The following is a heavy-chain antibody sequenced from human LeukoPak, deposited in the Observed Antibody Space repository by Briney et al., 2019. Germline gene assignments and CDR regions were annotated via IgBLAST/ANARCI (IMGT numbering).Heavy chain of an antibody. J-gene: IGHJ6*02. CDR2: MNPNSGNT. V-gene: IGHV1-8*01. CDR3: AREWGDV. Sequence: ASVKVSRKASGYTFTSYHINWVRQATGQGLEWMGWMNPNSGNTGYAQRFQGRVTMTRNTSISTAYMELSSLRSEDTAVYYCAREWGDVWGQGTTVTVSS. CDR1: GYTFTSYH. D-gene: IGHD2-8*01.